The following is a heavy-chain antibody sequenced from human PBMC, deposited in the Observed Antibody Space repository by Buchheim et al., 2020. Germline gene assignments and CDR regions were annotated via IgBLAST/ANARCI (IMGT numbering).Heavy chain of an antibody. Sequence: QVQLVESGGGVVQPGRSLRLSCAASGFTFISYGMHWVRQAPGKGLEWVAFIRYDGNNKYYADSVKGRFTISRDKAKKKPYLQMNSLRTEDTAVYYCAKAYYYDSSGYYGDYYYGMDVWGQGTT. V-gene: IGHV3-30*02. J-gene: IGHJ6*02. CDR1: GFTFISYG. CDR2: IRYDGNNK. D-gene: IGHD3-22*01. CDR3: AKAYYYDSSGYYGDYYYGMDV.